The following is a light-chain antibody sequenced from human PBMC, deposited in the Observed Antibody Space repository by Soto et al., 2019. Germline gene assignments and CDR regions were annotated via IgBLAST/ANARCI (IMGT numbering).Light chain of an antibody. J-gene: IGLJ2*01. V-gene: IGLV2-14*01. CDR3: SSYTSTTSLV. Sequence: QSVLTQPASVSGSPGQSISISCTGTSSDVGGYNYVSWYQQHPGKAPKLMIYDVGDRPSGISNRFSGSKSGNTAFLTISGLQAEDEADYYCSSYTSTTSLVFGGGTKLTVL. CDR2: DVG. CDR1: SSDVGGYNY.